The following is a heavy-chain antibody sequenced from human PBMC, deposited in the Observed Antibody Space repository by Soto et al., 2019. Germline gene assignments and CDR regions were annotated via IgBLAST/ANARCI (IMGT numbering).Heavy chain of an antibody. D-gene: IGHD3-22*01. J-gene: IGHJ4*02. V-gene: IGHV1-18*01. CDR3: AREKLYYYDSSGKGLDY. Sequence: ASVKVSCKASGYTFTSYGISWVRQAPGQGLEWMGWISAYNGNTNYAQKPQGRVTMTTDTSTSTAYMELRSLRSDDTAVYYCAREKLYYYDSSGKGLDYWGQGTLVTVSS. CDR2: ISAYNGNT. CDR1: GYTFTSYG.